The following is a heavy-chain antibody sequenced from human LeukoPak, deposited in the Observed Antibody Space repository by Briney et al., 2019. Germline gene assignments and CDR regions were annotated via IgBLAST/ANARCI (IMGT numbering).Heavy chain of an antibody. CDR3: ARDPGDIMVAGTFDY. J-gene: IGHJ4*02. CDR1: GFNFWGTG. V-gene: IGHV3-21*04. Sequence: GGSLRLSCAVSGFNFWGTGMSWVRQAPGKGLEWVAAIGGGGSDTKYTDSVKGRFTISRDNAKNSLYLQMNSLRAEDTALYYCARDPGDIMVAGTFDYWGQGTLVTVSS. D-gene: IGHD6-19*01. CDR2: IGGGGSDT.